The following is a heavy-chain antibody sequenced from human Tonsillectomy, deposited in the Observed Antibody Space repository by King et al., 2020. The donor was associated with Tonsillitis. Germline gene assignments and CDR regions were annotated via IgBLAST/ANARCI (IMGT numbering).Heavy chain of an antibody. CDR1: GFSFKDYA. J-gene: IGHJ4*02. CDR3: TKDISINVLRGVQGFDS. Sequence: DVQLVESGGGLVQPGRSLRLSCTASGFSFKDYAMHWVRQAPGKGLEWVAGITWSGDSIDYADSVKGRFTISRDNARHSMFLQLNSLRLEDTAVYYCTKDISINVLRGVQGFDSWGAGVLVTVSS. D-gene: IGHD3-10*01. V-gene: IGHV3-9*01. CDR2: ITWSGDSI.